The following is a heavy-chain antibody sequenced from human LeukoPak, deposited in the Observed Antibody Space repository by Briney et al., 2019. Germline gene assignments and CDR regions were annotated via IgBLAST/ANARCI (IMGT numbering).Heavy chain of an antibody. V-gene: IGHV4-4*02. Sequence: SGTLSLTCDVSGDSISGSNWWNWVRQPPGKGLEWIGGIYHSGSTNYNPSLKSRVTMSVDKSKNQFSLKLSSVTAADTAVFYCVRRRYNYGFDSWGQGSLVTVSS. D-gene: IGHD5-18*01. CDR3: VRRRYNYGFDS. CDR2: IYHSGST. J-gene: IGHJ4*02. CDR1: GDSISGSNW.